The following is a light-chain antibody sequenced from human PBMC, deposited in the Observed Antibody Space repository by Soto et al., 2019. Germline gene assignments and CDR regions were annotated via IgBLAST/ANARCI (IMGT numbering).Light chain of an antibody. Sequence: EIVLKLSPGTLSLSPGERATLSCRASQSVSSSYLAWYQQKPGQAPRLLIYGASSRATGIPDRFSGSGSGTDFTLTISRLEPEDFAVYYCQQYGSSPRAVGQGGKVAIK. CDR2: GAS. J-gene: IGKJ1*01. CDR3: QQYGSSPRA. V-gene: IGKV3-20*01. CDR1: QSVSSSY.